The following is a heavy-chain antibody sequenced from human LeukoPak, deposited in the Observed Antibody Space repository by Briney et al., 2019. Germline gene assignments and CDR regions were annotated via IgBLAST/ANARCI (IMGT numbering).Heavy chain of an antibody. J-gene: IGHJ3*02. CDR2: IYYIETT. D-gene: IGHD6-19*01. Sequence: SETLSLTCTVSGGSMSSSSHYWGWIRQPPGKGLEWIASIYYIETTSYNPALKSRVTICVDTSKKQFSLKLDSVSAADTAVYYCARHRRYSSGWYGAFDIWGQGTMVTAAS. CDR3: ARHRRYSSGWYGAFDI. CDR1: GGSMSSSSHY. V-gene: IGHV4-39*01.